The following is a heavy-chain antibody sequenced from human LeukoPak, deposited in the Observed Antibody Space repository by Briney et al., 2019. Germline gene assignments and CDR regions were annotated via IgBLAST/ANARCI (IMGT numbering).Heavy chain of an antibody. V-gene: IGHV4-59*01. D-gene: IGHD3-22*01. Sequence: SETLSLTCTVSGDSISSYYWSWIRQPPGKGLEWIGYIYYSGSTNYNPSLKSRVTISVDTSKNQFSLRLSSVTAADTAVYYCARKDSSGYLDYFDYWGQGTLVTVSS. J-gene: IGHJ4*02. CDR2: IYYSGST. CDR3: ARKDSSGYLDYFDY. CDR1: GDSISSYY.